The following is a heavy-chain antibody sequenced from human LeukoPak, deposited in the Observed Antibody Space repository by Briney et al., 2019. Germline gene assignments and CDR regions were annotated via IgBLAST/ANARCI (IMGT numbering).Heavy chain of an antibody. D-gene: IGHD4-17*01. CDR1: GFTFNTYA. Sequence: GGSLRLSCAAAGFTFNTYAMSWVRQAPGKGLEWVSAISITGDSTHSADSVKGRFTISRDNSKNTLYLQMNSLRAEDTALYYCARDDYGDWPPLFDNWGQGTLVTVSS. J-gene: IGHJ4*02. CDR2: ISITGDST. V-gene: IGHV3-23*01. CDR3: ARDDYGDWPPLFDN.